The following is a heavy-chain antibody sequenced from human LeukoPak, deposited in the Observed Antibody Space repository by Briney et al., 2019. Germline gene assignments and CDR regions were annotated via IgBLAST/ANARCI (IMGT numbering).Heavy chain of an antibody. CDR2: ISSSSTYI. CDR3: AKDESSYCGGDCPLDY. D-gene: IGHD2-21*02. CDR1: GFTFSRDS. Sequence: GGSLRLSCAASGFTFSRDSMNWVRQAPGKGLEWLSSISSSSTYIYYADSLKGRFTISRDNAKNSLYLQMNSLRAEDTAVYYCAKDESSYCGGDCPLDYWGQGTLVSVSS. J-gene: IGHJ4*02. V-gene: IGHV3-21*01.